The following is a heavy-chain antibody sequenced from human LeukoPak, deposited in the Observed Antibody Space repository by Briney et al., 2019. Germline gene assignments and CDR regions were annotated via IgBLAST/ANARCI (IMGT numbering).Heavy chain of an antibody. V-gene: IGHV1-69*13. CDR1: GGTFSSYA. CDR3: ARDRCSGGSCYSGK. Sequence: VASVNVSCKASGGTFSSYAISWVRQAPGQGLEWMGGIIPIFGTANYAQKFQGRVTITADESTSTAYMELSSLRSEDTAVYYCARDRCSGGSCYSGKWGQGTLVTVSS. J-gene: IGHJ4*02. CDR2: IIPIFGTA. D-gene: IGHD2-15*01.